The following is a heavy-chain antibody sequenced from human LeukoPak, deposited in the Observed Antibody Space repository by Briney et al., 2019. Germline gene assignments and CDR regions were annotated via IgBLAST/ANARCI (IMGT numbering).Heavy chain of an antibody. CDR1: GGSISRSGYY. CDR3: ARDFSSSSTVYYYYYMDV. J-gene: IGHJ6*03. Sequence: SETLSLTCTVSGGSISRSGYYWGWIRQTPGKGLEWIGSIYYSGSTYYKSSLKSRVTISLDTSKNQFSLKLSSVTAADTAIYYCARDFSSSSTVYYYYYMDVWGKGTTVTVSS. D-gene: IGHD6-6*01. CDR2: IYYSGST. V-gene: IGHV4-39*07.